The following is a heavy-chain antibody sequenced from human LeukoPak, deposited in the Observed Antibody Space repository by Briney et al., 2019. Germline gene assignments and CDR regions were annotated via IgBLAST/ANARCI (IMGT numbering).Heavy chain of an antibody. D-gene: IGHD2/OR15-2a*01. CDR3: AKDLSGHSTTWSPGYMAV. CDR2: IRYDGSDK. Sequence: GGSLRLSCAASGFTFSTYGMLCVSQAPGRGREWVVFIRYDGSDKYADSVKGRFTLSRDNSKNTLSLRLDSLRRGDTAVYYCAKDLSGHSTTWSPGYMAVWGEGTTVIVSS. J-gene: IGHJ6*03. V-gene: IGHV3-30*02. CDR1: GFTFSTYG.